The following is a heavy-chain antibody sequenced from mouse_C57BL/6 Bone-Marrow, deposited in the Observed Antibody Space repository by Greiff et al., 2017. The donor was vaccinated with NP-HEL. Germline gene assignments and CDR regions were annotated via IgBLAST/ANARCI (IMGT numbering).Heavy chain of an antibody. CDR2: LYPSDSET. CDR3: ARHGFAY. V-gene: IGHV1-61*01. Sequence: VQLQQPGAELVRPGSSVKLSCKASGYTFTSSWMDWVKQRPGQGLEWIGNLYPSDSETHYNQKFKDKATLTVDKSSSTAYMQLSSLTSEDSAVYYCARHGFAYWGQGTLVTVSA. J-gene: IGHJ3*01. CDR1: GYTFTSSW.